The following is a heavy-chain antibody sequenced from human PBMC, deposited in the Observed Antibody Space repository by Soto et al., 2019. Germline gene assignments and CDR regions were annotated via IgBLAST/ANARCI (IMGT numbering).Heavy chain of an antibody. D-gene: IGHD6-13*01. J-gene: IGHJ4*03. CDR2: IYPGDHET. CDR1: GYTFSNFW. V-gene: IGHV5-51*01. CDR3: ARSPRSSPYFDY. Sequence: GESLKISCQCSGYTFSNFWIGWVRQLPGKGLEWMGIIYPGDHETRYSPSFHGKVTISADKSINTAYLQWNSLEASDTAFYFCARSPRSSPYFDYWGQGTTVTVSS.